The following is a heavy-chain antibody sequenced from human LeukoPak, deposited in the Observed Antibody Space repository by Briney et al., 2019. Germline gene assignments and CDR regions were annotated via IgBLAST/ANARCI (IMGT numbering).Heavy chain of an antibody. V-gene: IGHV3-21*01. D-gene: IGHD2-2*01. CDR1: GFTFSSYS. CDR3: ASLGDIVVVPAVLPDY. J-gene: IGHJ4*02. CDR2: ISSSSSYI. Sequence: GGSLRLSCAASGFTFSSYSMNWVRQAPGKGLEWVSSISSSSSYIYYADLVKGRFTISRDNAKNSLYLQMNSLRAEDTAVYYCASLGDIVVVPAVLPDYWGQGTLVTVSS.